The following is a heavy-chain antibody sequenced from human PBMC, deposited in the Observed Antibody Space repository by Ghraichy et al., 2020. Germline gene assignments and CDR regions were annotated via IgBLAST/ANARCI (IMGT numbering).Heavy chain of an antibody. CDR1: GDSVSNNFTT. D-gene: IGHD5-24*01. Sequence: SQTLSLTCGISGDSVSNNFTTWNWIRQSPSRGLEWLGRTYYKTRWYFDYALSMRSRMEINPNTSKNQFSLLLNSVTPEDTAVYYCVRDSMATNHFDTWGQGTLVTVSS. CDR2: TYYKTRWYF. J-gene: IGHJ4*02. V-gene: IGHV6-1*01. CDR3: VRDSMATNHFDT.